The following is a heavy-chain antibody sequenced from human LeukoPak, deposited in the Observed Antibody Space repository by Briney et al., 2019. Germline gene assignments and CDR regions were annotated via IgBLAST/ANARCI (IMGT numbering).Heavy chain of an antibody. J-gene: IGHJ6*03. Sequence: SETLSRTCIVSGASISSDYWSWIRQPPGKGLEWIGHILQTGSTYYNPSLKSRVTISVDASKNQFSLKLSSVTAADTAVYYCARCASYGSGSSQYYYYYMDVWGKGTTVTVSS. CDR2: ILQTGST. D-gene: IGHD3-10*01. V-gene: IGHV4-59*12. CDR3: ARCASYGSGSSQYYYYYMDV. CDR1: GASISSDY.